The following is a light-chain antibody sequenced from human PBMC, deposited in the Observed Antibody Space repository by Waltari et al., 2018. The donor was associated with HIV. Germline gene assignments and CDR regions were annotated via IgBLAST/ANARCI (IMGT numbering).Light chain of an antibody. V-gene: IGLV2-14*01. Sequence: QSALTQPASVSGSPGQSIPISCTGTSSDVRAYNFVTWYQQHPGQAPKLIIYDVNYRPSGISSRFSGSKSGNTASLTISGLQAEDEADYYCSSYTGSDTLLGVFGTGTKVTVL. CDR2: DVN. J-gene: IGLJ1*01. CDR1: SSDVRAYNF. CDR3: SSYTGSDTLLGV.